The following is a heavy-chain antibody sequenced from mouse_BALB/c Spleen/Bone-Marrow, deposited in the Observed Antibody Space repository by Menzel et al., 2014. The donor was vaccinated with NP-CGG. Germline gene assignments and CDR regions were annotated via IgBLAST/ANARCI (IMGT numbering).Heavy chain of an antibody. D-gene: IGHD2-4*01. CDR2: ISGGGSYT. J-gene: IGHJ3*01. CDR3: ARHAYYDQTEVSFVY. Sequence: EVKLVESGGGLVKSGGSLKLSRAASGFTFSNYGMSWVRQTPEKRLEWVATISGGGSYTFYSDSVKGRFTISRDNAKNNLYLQLSSLRSEDTALYYCARHAYYDQTEVSFVYWGQGTLVTVSA. V-gene: IGHV5-9-2*01. CDR1: GFTFSNYG.